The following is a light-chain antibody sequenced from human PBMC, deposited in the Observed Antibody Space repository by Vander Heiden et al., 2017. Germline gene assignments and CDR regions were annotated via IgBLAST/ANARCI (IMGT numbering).Light chain of an antibody. V-gene: IGKV4-1*01. J-gene: IGKJ2*01. CDR3: QQYYSTQT. Sequence: DIVMTQSPDSLAVSLGERATINCKSSQSVLYSSNNKNYLAWYQQNPGQPPKLLIYWASTRESGVPDRFSGSGSGTDFTLTISSLQAEDVAVYYCQQYYSTQTFGQGTKLEIK. CDR1: QSVLYSSNNKNY. CDR2: WAS.